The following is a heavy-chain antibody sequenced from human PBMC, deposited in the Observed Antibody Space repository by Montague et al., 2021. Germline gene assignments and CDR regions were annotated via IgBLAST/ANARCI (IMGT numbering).Heavy chain of an antibody. V-gene: IGHV3-7*01. Sequence: SLRLSCAASEFTFSSYWVTWVRQAPGKGLEWVANIKQDGSEKYYADSVKGRFTISRDNAKNSLYLQMNSLRAEDTAVYYCARDYWVSDYWGQGTLVTVSS. CDR3: ARDYWVSDY. D-gene: IGHD2-15*01. CDR1: EFTFSSYW. J-gene: IGHJ4*02. CDR2: IKQDGSEK.